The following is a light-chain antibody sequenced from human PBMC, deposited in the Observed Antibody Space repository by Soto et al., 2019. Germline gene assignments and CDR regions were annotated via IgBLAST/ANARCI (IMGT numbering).Light chain of an antibody. CDR1: QSVSSSY. Sequence: EIVLTQSPGTLSLSPGERATLSCRASQSVSSSYLAWYQQKPGQAPRLLIYGASSRATGIPDRFSGSGSGTDFTLTISRLEPEEVAVYDCQQYDSSPVTFGQGTKVEIK. CDR2: GAS. V-gene: IGKV3-20*01. J-gene: IGKJ1*01. CDR3: QQYDSSPVT.